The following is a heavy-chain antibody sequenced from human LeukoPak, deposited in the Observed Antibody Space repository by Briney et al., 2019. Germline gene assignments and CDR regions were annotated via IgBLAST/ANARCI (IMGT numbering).Heavy chain of an antibody. CDR3: ASGRPVDP. V-gene: IGHV4-39*01. Sequence: SETLSLTCTVSGGSISGSNYYWGWIRQPPGKGLEWIGSIHYSGNTYYIPSLKSRVTISVDTSKNQFSLKLSSVTAADTAVYYCASGRPVDPWGQGTLVTVSS. CDR1: GGSISGSNYY. J-gene: IGHJ5*02. D-gene: IGHD6-6*01. CDR2: IHYSGNT.